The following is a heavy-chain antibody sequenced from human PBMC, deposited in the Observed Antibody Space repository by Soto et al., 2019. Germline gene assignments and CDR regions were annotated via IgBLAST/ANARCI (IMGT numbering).Heavy chain of an antibody. V-gene: IGHV3-23*01. J-gene: IGHJ5*02. CDR1: GFTFSSYA. D-gene: IGHD3-3*01. Sequence: GGSLRLSCAASGFTFSSYAMSWVRQAPGKGLEWVSAISGSGGSTYYADSVKGRFTISRDNSKNTLYLQMNSLRAEDTAVYYCASRWGHYDFWSGSARNWFDPWGQGTLVTVSS. CDR3: ASRWGHYDFWSGSARNWFDP. CDR2: ISGSGGST.